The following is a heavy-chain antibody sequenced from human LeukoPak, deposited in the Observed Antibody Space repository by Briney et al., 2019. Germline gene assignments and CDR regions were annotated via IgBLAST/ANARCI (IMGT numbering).Heavy chain of an antibody. V-gene: IGHV4-34*01. CDR1: GGSFSGYY. CDR2: INHSGST. D-gene: IGHD3-16*02. CDR3: ASRGIYVWGSYRTRFYFDY. Sequence: SETLSLTCAVYGGSFSGYYWSWIRQPPGKGLEWIGEINHSGSTNYNPSLKSRVTISVDTSKNQFSLKLSSVTAADTAVYYCASRGIYVWGSYRTRFYFDYWGQGTLVTVSS. J-gene: IGHJ4*02.